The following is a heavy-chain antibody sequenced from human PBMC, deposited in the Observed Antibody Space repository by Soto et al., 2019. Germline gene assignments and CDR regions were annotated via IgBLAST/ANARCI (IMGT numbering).Heavy chain of an antibody. CDR1: GYSFNTHW. D-gene: IGHD3-10*01. CDR2: IYPGDSDT. CDR3: ARREGTAEFFVL. Sequence: EVQLVQPGTELKKPREPLKISCKGSGYSFNTHWIGWLRQMPGKGLEWMGIIYPGDSDTRYSPTFEGQVTISADKSISTAYLQCNSLNASDSAIYYCARREGTAEFFVLWGGGTLVTVSS. J-gene: IGHJ2*01. V-gene: IGHV5-51*03.